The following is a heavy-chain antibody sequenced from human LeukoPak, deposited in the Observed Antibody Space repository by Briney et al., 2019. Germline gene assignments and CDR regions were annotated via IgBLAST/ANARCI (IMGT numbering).Heavy chain of an antibody. CDR2: NIPIFGTA. D-gene: IGHD3-16*01. J-gene: IGHJ4*02. CDR1: GGTFSSYA. Sequence: ASVNVSCKASGGTFSSYAISWVRQAPGQGLEWMGGNIPIFGTANYAQKFQGRVTITADKSTSTAYMELSSLRSEDTAVYYCARVAQGGSYFDYWGQGTLVTVSS. CDR3: ARVAQGGSYFDY. V-gene: IGHV1-69*06.